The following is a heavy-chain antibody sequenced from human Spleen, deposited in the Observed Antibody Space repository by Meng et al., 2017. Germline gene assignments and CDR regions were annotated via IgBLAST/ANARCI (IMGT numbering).Heavy chain of an antibody. D-gene: IGHD6-13*01. J-gene: IGHJ4*02. V-gene: IGHV4-39*07. CDR2: VYYSGIT. CDR3: ARESSSWYGWVRAYYFDY. Sequence: SETLSLTCTVSGGSISGGRYYWNWIRQSPGKRLEWIGSVYYSGITYYNPSLKSRVTISVDTSKNQFSLKLSSVTAAETAVYYCARESSSWYGWVRAYYFDYWGQGTLVTVSS. CDR1: GGSISGGRYY.